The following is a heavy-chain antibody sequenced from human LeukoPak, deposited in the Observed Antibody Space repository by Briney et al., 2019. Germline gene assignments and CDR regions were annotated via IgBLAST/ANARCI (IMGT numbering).Heavy chain of an antibody. CDR3: VTVWGSKESDWLRDGMDV. CDR2: IKEDGSEK. D-gene: IGHD3-16*01. CDR1: GFTFSSYW. V-gene: IGHV3-7*01. Sequence: GGSLTLSCAASGFTFSSYWMSWVRQPPGKGLEWVATIKEDGSEKYYVGSVKGRLTISRDNDKQSLYLEMNSLRAEDAAVCYCVTVWGSKESDWLRDGMDVWGQGTTVTVSS. J-gene: IGHJ6*02.